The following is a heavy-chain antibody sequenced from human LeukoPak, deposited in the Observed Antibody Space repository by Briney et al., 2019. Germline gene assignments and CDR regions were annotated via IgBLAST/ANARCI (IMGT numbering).Heavy chain of an antibody. CDR3: ARVPWGAAGHWMDV. Sequence: PGGSLRLSCAASGFTFSSYWMSWVRQAPGKGLEWVANIKQDGSEKYYVDSVKGRFTISRDNAKNSLYLQMNSLRAEDTAVYYCARVPWGAAGHWMDVWGQGTTVTVSS. CDR1: GFTFSSYW. V-gene: IGHV3-7*03. D-gene: IGHD6-13*01. CDR2: IKQDGSEK. J-gene: IGHJ6*02.